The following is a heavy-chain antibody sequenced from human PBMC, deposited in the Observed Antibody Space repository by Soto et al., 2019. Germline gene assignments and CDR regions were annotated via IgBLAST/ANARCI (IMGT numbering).Heavy chain of an antibody. V-gene: IGHV3-33*01. Sequence: GGSLRLSCAASGFTFSSYGMHWVRQAPGKGLEWVAVIWYDGSNKYYADSVKGRFTISRDNSKNTLYLQMNSLRAEDTAVYYCASGGSGSPRPYYYYYGMDVWGQGTTVTVSS. CDR3: ASGGSGSPRPYYYYYGMDV. CDR1: GFTFSSYG. J-gene: IGHJ6*02. CDR2: IWYDGSNK. D-gene: IGHD3-10*01.